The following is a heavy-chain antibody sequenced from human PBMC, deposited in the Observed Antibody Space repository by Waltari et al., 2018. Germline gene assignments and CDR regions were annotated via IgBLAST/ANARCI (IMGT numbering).Heavy chain of an antibody. J-gene: IGHJ6*03. V-gene: IGHV4-34*01. CDR3: ARGRRYYYDSSGYYHYYYYYMDV. Sequence: QVQLQQWGAGLLKPSETLSLTCAVYGGSFSGYYWSWIRQPPGKGLEWIGEINHSGSPNYNPSLKRRVTISVDTSKNQFSLKLSSVTAADTAVYYCARGRRYYYDSSGYYHYYYYYMDVWGKGTTVTVSS. D-gene: IGHD3-22*01. CDR2: INHSGSP. CDR1: GGSFSGYY.